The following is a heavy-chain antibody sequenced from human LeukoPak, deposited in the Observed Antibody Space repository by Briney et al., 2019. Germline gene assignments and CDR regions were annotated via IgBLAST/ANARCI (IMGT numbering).Heavy chain of an antibody. J-gene: IGHJ4*02. CDR2: IYYSGST. V-gene: IGHV4-34*01. Sequence: SETLSLTCAVYGGSFSGYYWSWIRQPPGKGLEWIGSIYYSGSTDYNPSLESRVTISVDTSKNQSSLRLSSVTAADTAVYYCTRPKWEEPFDFWGQGTLVTVSS. CDR1: GGSFSGYY. D-gene: IGHD1-26*01. CDR3: TRPKWEEPFDF.